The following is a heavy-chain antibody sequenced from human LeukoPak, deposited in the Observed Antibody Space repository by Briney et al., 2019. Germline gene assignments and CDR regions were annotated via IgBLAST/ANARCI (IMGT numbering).Heavy chain of an antibody. CDR2: IYYSGST. CDR3: ARWLVVGDNWFDP. CDR1: GGSISSYY. V-gene: IGHV4-39*01. J-gene: IGHJ5*02. Sequence: SETLSLTCTVSGGSISSYYWSWIRQPPGKGLEWIGSIYYSGSTYYNPSLKSRVTISVDTSKNQFSLKLSSVTAADTAVYYCARWLVVGDNWFDPWGQGTLVTVSS. D-gene: IGHD6-19*01.